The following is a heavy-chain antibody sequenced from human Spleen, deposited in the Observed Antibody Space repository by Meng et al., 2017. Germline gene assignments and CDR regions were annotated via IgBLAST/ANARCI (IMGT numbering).Heavy chain of an antibody. D-gene: IGHD6-19*01. CDR3: ARVRSEAEARFSPGWYFDY. V-gene: IGHV1-18*01. CDR1: SDTFSNH. CDR2: ISAYNGNT. J-gene: IGHJ4*02. Sequence: ASVKVSCKASSDTFSNHITWVRQAPGQGLEWMGWISAYNGNTNYAQKFKGRVTLTTDTSTSTAYTELRSLTSDDTAVYYCARVRSEAEARFSPGWYFDYWGQGTLVTVSS.